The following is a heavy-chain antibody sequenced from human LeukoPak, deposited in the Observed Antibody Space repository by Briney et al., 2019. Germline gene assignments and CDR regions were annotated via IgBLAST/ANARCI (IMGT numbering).Heavy chain of an antibody. CDR1: GYTFTGYY. J-gene: IGHJ4*02. V-gene: IGHV1-2*02. CDR3: AREILTGVTEY. Sequence: ASVTVTCKASGYTFTGYYMHWVRQAPGQGLEWMGWINPNSGGTNYAQKFQGRVTMTRDTSISTAYMELSRLRSDDTAVYYCAREILTGVTEYWGQGTLFTVSS. D-gene: IGHD7-27*01. CDR2: INPNSGGT.